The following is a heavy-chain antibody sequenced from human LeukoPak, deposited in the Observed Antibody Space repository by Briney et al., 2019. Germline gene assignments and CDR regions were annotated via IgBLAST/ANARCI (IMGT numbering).Heavy chain of an antibody. Sequence: GGSLRLSCAGSGFTFSGYAMSWVRQAPGKGLEWVSAISGSGGSTYYADSVKGRFNVSRDNSKNTLYLQMNSLRAEDTAVYYCAKSSAGRAGSYSVDYWGQGTLVT. D-gene: IGHD3-3*01. CDR1: GFTFSGYA. CDR3: AKSSAGRAGSYSVDY. J-gene: IGHJ4*02. CDR2: ISGSGGST. V-gene: IGHV3-23*01.